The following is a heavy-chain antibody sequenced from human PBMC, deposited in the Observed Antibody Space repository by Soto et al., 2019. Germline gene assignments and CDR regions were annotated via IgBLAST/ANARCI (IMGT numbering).Heavy chain of an antibody. D-gene: IGHD2-21*02. CDR2: VSGSGGST. CDR1: GFTFAKYA. CDR3: ARGFSGGDADWFDP. J-gene: IGHJ5*02. Sequence: GGSLRLSCATSGFTFAKYAMNWVRQVPGKGLEWVSGVSGSGGSTYYPGSVKGRFTISRENAKNSLYLQMNSLRAGDTAVYYCARGFSGGDADWFDPWGQGTLVTVSS. V-gene: IGHV3-23*01.